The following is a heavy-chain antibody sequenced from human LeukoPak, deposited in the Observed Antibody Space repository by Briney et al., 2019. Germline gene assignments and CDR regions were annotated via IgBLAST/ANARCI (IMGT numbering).Heavy chain of an antibody. CDR3: ARTILLWFGEPLGWFDP. D-gene: IGHD3-10*01. V-gene: IGHV4-59*01. CDR2: IYYSGST. J-gene: IGHJ5*02. CDR1: GGSISSYY. Sequence: SETLSLTCTVSGGSISSYYWSWIRQPPGKGLEWIGYIYYSGSTNYNPSPKSRVTISVDTSKNQFSLKLSSVTAADTAVYYCARTILLWFGEPLGWFDPWGQGTLVTVSS.